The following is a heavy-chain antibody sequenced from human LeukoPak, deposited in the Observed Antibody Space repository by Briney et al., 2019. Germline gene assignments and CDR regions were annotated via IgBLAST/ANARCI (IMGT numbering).Heavy chain of an antibody. CDR2: IYYSGST. CDR1: GGSISSGGYY. D-gene: IGHD2-2*01. J-gene: IGHJ5*02. V-gene: IGHV4-31*03. Sequence: ASETLSLTCTVSGGSISSGGYYWSWIRRHPGKGLEWIGYIYYSGSTYYNPSLKSRVTISVDTSKNQFSLKLSSVTAADTAVYYCAREDGCSSTSCANWFDPWGQGTLVTVSS. CDR3: AREDGCSSTSCANWFDP.